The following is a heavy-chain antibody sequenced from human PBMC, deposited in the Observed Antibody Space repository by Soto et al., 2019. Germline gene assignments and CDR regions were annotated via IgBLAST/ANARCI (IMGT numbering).Heavy chain of an antibody. D-gene: IGHD3-3*01. V-gene: IGHV3-48*02. CDR3: ARDSERTLGMLEWLSKLNWFDP. Sequence: GGSLRLSCAASGFTFSSYSMNWVRQAPGKGLEWVSYISSSSSTIYYADSVKGRFTISRDNAKNSLYLQMNSLRDEDTAVYYCARDSERTLGMLEWLSKLNWFDPWGQGTLVTVSS. CDR1: GFTFSSYS. CDR2: ISSSSSTI. J-gene: IGHJ5*02.